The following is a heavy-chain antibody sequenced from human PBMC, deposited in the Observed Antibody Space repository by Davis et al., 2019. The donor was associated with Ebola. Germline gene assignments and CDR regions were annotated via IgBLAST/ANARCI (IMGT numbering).Heavy chain of an antibody. CDR1: GGSISSDDYY. J-gene: IGHJ4*02. V-gene: IGHV4-30-4*01. D-gene: IGHD3-3*01. CDR2: THYSGST. Sequence: MPSETLSLTCTVSGGSISSDDYYWSWIRQPPGKGLEWLGHTHYSGSTYYNPSLKSRVTIAVDTSKNQFSLKLSSVTATDTAVYYCAIWTIFGVIITGGNFDYWGQGTLVTVSS. CDR3: AIWTIFGVIITGGNFDY.